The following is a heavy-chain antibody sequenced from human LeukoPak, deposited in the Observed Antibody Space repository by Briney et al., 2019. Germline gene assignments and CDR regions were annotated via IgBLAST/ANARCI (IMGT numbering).Heavy chain of an antibody. D-gene: IGHD4/OR15-4a*01. CDR1: GGSITSYY. CDR2: IYYSGSS. V-gene: IGHV4-59*01. Sequence: SETLSLTCTVSGGSITSYYWSWVRQPPGKGLEYIGYIYYSGSSNYNPSLKDRVPISVETSNDQFSLQLNSVTAADTAVSYCASILYGANGFDFWGQGILVTVSS. J-gene: IGHJ4*02. CDR3: ASILYGANGFDF.